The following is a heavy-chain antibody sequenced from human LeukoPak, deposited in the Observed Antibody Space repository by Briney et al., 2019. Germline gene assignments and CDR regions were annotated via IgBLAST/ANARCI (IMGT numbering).Heavy chain of an antibody. CDR2: IYYSGST. V-gene: IGHV4-59*05. CDR1: GGSISSYY. J-gene: IGHJ4*02. Sequence: SETLSLTCTVSGGSISSYYWSWIRQPPGKGLEWIGSIYYSGSTYYNPSLKSRVTISVDTSKNQFSLKLSSVTAADTAVYYCARSAVVVPAARYYFDYWGQGTLVTVSS. D-gene: IGHD2-2*01. CDR3: ARSAVVVPAARYYFDY.